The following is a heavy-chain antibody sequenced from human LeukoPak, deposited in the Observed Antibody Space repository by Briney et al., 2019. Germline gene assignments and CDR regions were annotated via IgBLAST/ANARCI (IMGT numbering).Heavy chain of an antibody. CDR2: IYYSGST. J-gene: IGHJ4*02. CDR1: GGSISSSSYY. CDR3: ARKDILLMVYAIDY. D-gene: IGHD2-8*01. V-gene: IGHV4-39*01. Sequence: MTSETLSLTCTVSGGSISSSSYYWGWIRQPPGKGLEWIGSIYYSGSTYYNPSLKSRVTISVDTSKNQFSLKLSSVTAADTAVYYCARKDILLMVYAIDYWGQGTLVTVSS.